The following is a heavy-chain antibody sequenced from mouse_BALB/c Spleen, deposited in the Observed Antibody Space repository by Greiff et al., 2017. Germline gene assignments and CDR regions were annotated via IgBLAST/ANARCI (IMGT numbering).Heavy chain of an antibody. CDR1: GYAFTNYL. D-gene: IGHD1-2*01. J-gene: IGHJ4*01. CDR3: ARSFITTAPMDY. CDR2: INPGSGGT. Sequence: VKLQQSGAELVRPGTSVKVSCKASGYAFTNYLIEWVKQRPGQGLEWIGVINPGSGGTNYNEKFKGKATLTADKSSSTAYMQLSSLTSDDSAVYFCARSFITTAPMDYWGQGTSVTVSA. V-gene: IGHV1-54*01.